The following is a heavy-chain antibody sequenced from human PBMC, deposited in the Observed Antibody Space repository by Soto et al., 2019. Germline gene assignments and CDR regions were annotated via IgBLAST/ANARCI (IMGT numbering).Heavy chain of an antibody. D-gene: IGHD3-10*01. CDR3: ATPDPGGSGSDGDAFDI. V-gene: IGHV1-18*01. Sequence: ASVKVSCKASGYTFTSYGISWVRQAPGQGLEWMGGFSAEDGKTIYAQKFQGRVTMTEDTSTDTAYMELSSLRSEDTAVYYCATPDPGGSGSDGDAFDIWGQGTMVTVSS. J-gene: IGHJ3*02. CDR1: GYTFTSYG. CDR2: FSAEDGKT.